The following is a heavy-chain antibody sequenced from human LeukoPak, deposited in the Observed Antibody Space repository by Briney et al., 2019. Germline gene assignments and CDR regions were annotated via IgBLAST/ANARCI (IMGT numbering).Heavy chain of an antibody. Sequence: SETLSLTCIVSGGSISSYYWSWIRQPPGKGLEWIGYIYYSGSTNYNPSLRSRVTISVDTSKNQFSLKLSSVTAADTAVYYCARVEGLEVFDYWGQGTLVSVSS. D-gene: IGHD3-16*01. J-gene: IGHJ4*02. V-gene: IGHV4-59*01. CDR3: ARVEGLEVFDY. CDR2: IYYSGST. CDR1: GGSISSYY.